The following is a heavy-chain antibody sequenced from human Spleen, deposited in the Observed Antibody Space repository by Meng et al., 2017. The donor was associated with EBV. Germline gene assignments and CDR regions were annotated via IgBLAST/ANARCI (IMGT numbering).Heavy chain of an antibody. CDR3: ATGMFSYGPFDT. Sequence: VPPQESAPGLVKPSGTLSLTCTVSGGSITNPNWWTWVRQSPGKGLEWIGEIYHSGFRTYNPSLESRVTISVDKSKNQFSLNVNSVTAADTAVYYCATGMFSYGPFDTWGQGTLVTVSS. V-gene: IGHV4-4*02. CDR2: IYHSGFR. D-gene: IGHD3-10*01. CDR1: GGSITNPNW. J-gene: IGHJ4*02.